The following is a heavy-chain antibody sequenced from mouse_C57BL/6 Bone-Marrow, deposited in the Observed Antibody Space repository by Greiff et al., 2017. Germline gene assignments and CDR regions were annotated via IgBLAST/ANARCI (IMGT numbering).Heavy chain of an antibody. D-gene: IGHD1-1*01. Sequence: QVTLKVSGPGILQPSQTLSLTCSFSGFSLSTFGMGVGWIRQPSGKGLEWLAHSWWDDDKYYNPARKSRLTISKDTSKNQVFLKIANVDTADTATYYCARMWYYGSWGFAYWGQGTLVTVSA. CDR1: GFSLSTFGMG. V-gene: IGHV8-8*01. J-gene: IGHJ3*01. CDR2: SWWDDDK. CDR3: ARMWYYGSWGFAY.